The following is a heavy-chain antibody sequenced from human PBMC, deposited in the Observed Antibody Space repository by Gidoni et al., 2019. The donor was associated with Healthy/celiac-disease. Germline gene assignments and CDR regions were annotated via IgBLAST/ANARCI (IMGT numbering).Heavy chain of an antibody. CDR3: ASEPFYYDSSGYYFDY. CDR2: IIPIFGTA. V-gene: IGHV1-69*01. CDR1: GGTFSSYA. Sequence: QVQLVQSGAEVKKPGSSVKVSCKASGGTFSSYAISWVRQAPGQGLEWMGGIIPIFGTANYAQKFQGRVTITADESTSTAYMELSSLRSEDTAVYYCASEPFYYDSSGYYFDYWGQGTLVTVSS. J-gene: IGHJ4*02. D-gene: IGHD3-22*01.